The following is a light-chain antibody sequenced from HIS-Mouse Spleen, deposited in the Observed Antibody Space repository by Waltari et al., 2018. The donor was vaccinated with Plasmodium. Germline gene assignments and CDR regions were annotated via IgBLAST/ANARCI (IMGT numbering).Light chain of an antibody. Sequence: SYELTQPPSVSVSPGQTARITCSGDALPTKYAYWYQQKSGQAPVLVIYEDSKPPPGIPERFSGSSSGTMATLTISGAQVEDEADYYCYSTDSSGNHRVFGGGTKLTVL. V-gene: IGLV3-10*01. CDR1: ALPTKY. CDR3: YSTDSSGNHRV. CDR2: EDS. J-gene: IGLJ3*02.